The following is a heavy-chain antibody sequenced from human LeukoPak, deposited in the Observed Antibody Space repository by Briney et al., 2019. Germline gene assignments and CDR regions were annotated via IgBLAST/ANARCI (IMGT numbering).Heavy chain of an antibody. CDR3: AREGEYCSSTCCYSDY. CDR1: GYTFTSYG. V-gene: IGHV1-18*01. J-gene: IGHJ4*02. CDR2: ISAYNGNT. D-gene: IGHD2-2*01. Sequence: ASVKVSCKASGYTFTSYGISWVRQAPGQGLEWMGWISAYNGNTNYAQKLQGRVTMTTDTSTSTAYMELRSLRSDDTAVYYCAREGEYCSSTCCYSDYWGQGTLVTVSS.